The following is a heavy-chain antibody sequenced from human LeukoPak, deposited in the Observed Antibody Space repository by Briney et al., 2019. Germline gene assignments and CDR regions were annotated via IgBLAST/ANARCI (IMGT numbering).Heavy chain of an antibody. V-gene: IGHV1-46*01. J-gene: IGHJ5*02. CDR2: INPSGGST. Sequence: ASVKVSCKASGYTFTSYYMHWVRQAPGQGLEWMGIINPSGGSTTYAQKFQGRVTISVDTSKNQFSLKLSSVTAADTAVYYCARRRRYYDYVWGSYRPNWFDPWGQGTLVTVSS. D-gene: IGHD3-16*02. CDR1: GYTFTSYY. CDR3: ARRRRYYDYVWGSYRPNWFDP.